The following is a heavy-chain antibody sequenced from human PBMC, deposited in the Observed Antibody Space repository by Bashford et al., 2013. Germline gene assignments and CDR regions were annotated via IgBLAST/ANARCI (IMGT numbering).Heavy chain of an antibody. D-gene: IGHD2-2*01. Sequence: GSLRLSCAASGFTFSYFAMGWVRQAPGKGLDWVSAISGDGGGTYYPDSLKGRFTISRDNSKNTLYLQMTSLRAEDTAVYYCAKERSEVVPAAMNYWGQGTLVTVSS. CDR1: GFTFSYFA. CDR3: AKERSEVVPAAMNY. J-gene: IGHJ4*02. V-gene: IGHV3-23*01. CDR2: ISGDGGGT.